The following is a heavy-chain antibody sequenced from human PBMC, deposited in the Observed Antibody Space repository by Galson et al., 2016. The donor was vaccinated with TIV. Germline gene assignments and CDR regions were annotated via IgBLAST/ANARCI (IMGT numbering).Heavy chain of an antibody. J-gene: IGHJ4*02. Sequence: SVKVACKASGYTLSTYYMHWLRQAPGQGLEWMGIIDPSVGSTTYSQKFQGRVTMTSDTSTSTVYMELTSLKYEETAVYYCARRFYFDYWGQGTLVTVSS. CDR2: IDPSVGST. V-gene: IGHV1-46*01. CDR3: ARRFYFDY. CDR1: GYTLSTYY.